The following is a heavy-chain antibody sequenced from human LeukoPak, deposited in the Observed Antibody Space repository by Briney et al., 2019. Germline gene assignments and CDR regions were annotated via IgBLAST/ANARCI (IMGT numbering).Heavy chain of an antibody. CDR1: GGSITSYY. Sequence: SETLSLTCTVSGGSITSYYWNWIRQPPGRGLEWIGYIHYSGSTNYNPSLKSRVTISVDTSKNQFSLKLSSVTAADTAVYYCARESGGYDSSGYPFDYWGQGTLVTVSS. J-gene: IGHJ4*02. CDR2: IHYSGST. V-gene: IGHV4-59*01. CDR3: ARESGGYDSSGYPFDY. D-gene: IGHD3-22*01.